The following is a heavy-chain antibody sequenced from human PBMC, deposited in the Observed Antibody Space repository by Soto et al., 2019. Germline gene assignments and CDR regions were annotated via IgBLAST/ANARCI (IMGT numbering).Heavy chain of an antibody. CDR1: GFTFSSFW. CDR2: INSDGRST. CDR3: ARDHYYGMDV. V-gene: IGHV3-74*01. J-gene: IGHJ6*02. Sequence: GGSLRLSCAASGFTFSSFWMHWVRQAPGKGLVWVSHINSDGRSTSYADSVKGRFTISRDNAKNTLYLQMNSLRAEDTAVYYCARDHYYGMDVWGQGTTVTVSS.